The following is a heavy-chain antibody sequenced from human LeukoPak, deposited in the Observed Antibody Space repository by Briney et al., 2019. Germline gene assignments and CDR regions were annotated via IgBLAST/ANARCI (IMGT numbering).Heavy chain of an antibody. CDR3: AKVAAAGYYYYGMDV. CDR1: GFTFDDYA. V-gene: IGHV3-9*01. CDR2: ISGNSGSR. Sequence: GGSLRLSCAASGFTFDDYAMHWVRQAPGKGLEWVSGISGNSGSRGYADSVKGRFTISRDNAKNSLYLQMNSLRAEDTALYYCAKVAAAGYYYYGMDVWGQGTTVTVSS. J-gene: IGHJ6*02. D-gene: IGHD6-13*01.